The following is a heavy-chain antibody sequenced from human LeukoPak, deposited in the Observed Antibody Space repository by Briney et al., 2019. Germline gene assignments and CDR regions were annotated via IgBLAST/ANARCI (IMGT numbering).Heavy chain of an antibody. Sequence: PGGSLRLSCAASGFTFSSYEMNWVRQAPGKGLEWVSYISSSGSTIYYADSVKGRFTISRDNAKNSLYLQMNSLRAEDTAVYYCASGLNTRDGYNGYYWGQGTLVTVSS. CDR3: ASGLNTRDGYNGYY. D-gene: IGHD5-24*01. V-gene: IGHV3-48*03. J-gene: IGHJ4*02. CDR2: ISSSGSTI. CDR1: GFTFSSYE.